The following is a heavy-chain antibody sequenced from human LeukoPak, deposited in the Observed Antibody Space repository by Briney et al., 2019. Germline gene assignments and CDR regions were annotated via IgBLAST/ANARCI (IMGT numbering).Heavy chain of an antibody. CDR3: ARDSGPLVGATTGYYYGMDV. D-gene: IGHD1-26*01. CDR2: ISSSSSYI. Sequence: GGSLRLSCAASGFTFSSYSMNWVRQAPGKGLEWVSSISSSSSYIYYADSVKGRFTISRDNAKNSLYLRMNSLRAEDTAVYYCARDSGPLVGATTGYYYGMDVWGQGTTVTVSS. V-gene: IGHV3-21*01. CDR1: GFTFSSYS. J-gene: IGHJ6*02.